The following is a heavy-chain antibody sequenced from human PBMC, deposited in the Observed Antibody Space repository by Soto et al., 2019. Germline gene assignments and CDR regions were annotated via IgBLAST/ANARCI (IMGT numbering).Heavy chain of an antibody. J-gene: IGHJ6*02. Sequence: GGSLRLSCVGSGFKFSDYGINWVRQAPGKGLQWVAIVYSDGKNEYYADSVKGRFTISRDDSNNTVSLQMNSLRDEDMAVYFCARDMWGSSYEAMDLWGQGTTGTVSS. CDR3: ARDMWGSSYEAMDL. CDR2: VYSDGKNE. D-gene: IGHD6-13*01. CDR1: GFKFSDYG. V-gene: IGHV3-33*01.